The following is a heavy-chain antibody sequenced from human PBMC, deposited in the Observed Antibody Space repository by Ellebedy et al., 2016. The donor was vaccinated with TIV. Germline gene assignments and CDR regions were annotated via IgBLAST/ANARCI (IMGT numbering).Heavy chain of an antibody. D-gene: IGHD2-15*01. CDR1: GGSIRSGDYY. CDR3: ARDGRHVVVTTATGYYYNGMDV. CDR2: IYYSGST. V-gene: IGHV4-31*02. Sequence: SETLSLXXTVSGGSIRSGDYYWSWIRQFPGKGLEWIGYIYYSGSTDYNPSLRSRVSISVDTSKNQFSLRLTSVTAADTAVYYCARDGRHVVVTTATGYYYNGMDVWGQGTTVTVSS. J-gene: IGHJ6*02.